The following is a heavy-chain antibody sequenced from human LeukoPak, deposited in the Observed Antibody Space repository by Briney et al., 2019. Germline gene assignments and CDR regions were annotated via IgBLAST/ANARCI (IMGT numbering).Heavy chain of an antibody. J-gene: IGHJ4*02. CDR3: ARDSVEAAGDFDY. D-gene: IGHD6-13*01. Sequence: TTSQTLSLTCTVSGGSISSGGYYWSWIRQHPGKGLEWIGYIYYSGSTYYNPSLKSRVTISVDTSKNQFSLKLSSVTAADTAVYYCARDSVEAAGDFDYWGQGTLVTVSS. CDR2: IYYSGST. CDR1: GGSISSGGYY. V-gene: IGHV4-31*03.